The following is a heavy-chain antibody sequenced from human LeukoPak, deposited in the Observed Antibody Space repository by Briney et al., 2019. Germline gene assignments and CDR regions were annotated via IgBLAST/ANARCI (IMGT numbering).Heavy chain of an antibody. CDR3: ARYYGSGTYCLDY. D-gene: IGHD3-10*01. J-gene: IGHJ4*02. Sequence: PGGSLRLSCAASGFTFSSSYMHWVRQAPGKGLVWFSRINNDGSSRSYADSVKGRFTISRDNAKNTLYLQMNSLRAEDTAVYYGARYYGSGTYCLDYWGQGTLVSVSS. CDR2: INNDGSSR. CDR1: GFTFSSSY. V-gene: IGHV3-74*01.